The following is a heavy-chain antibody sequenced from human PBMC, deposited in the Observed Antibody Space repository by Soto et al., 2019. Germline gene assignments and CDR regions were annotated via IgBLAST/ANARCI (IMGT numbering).Heavy chain of an antibody. CDR3: AAGVDSSGYTTYYYYGMDV. CDR1: GFTFTSSA. Sequence: GASVKVSCKASGFTFTSSAVQWVRQARGQRLEWIGWIVVGSGNTNYAQKFQERVTITRDMSTSTAYMELSSLRSEDTAVYYYAAGVDSSGYTTYYYYGMDVWGQGTTVTVSS. D-gene: IGHD3-22*01. CDR2: IVVGSGNT. V-gene: IGHV1-58*01. J-gene: IGHJ6*02.